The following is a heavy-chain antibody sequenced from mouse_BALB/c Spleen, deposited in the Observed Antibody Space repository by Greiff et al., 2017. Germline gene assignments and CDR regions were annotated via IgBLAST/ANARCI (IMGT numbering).Heavy chain of an antibody. CDR3: ARANWAWFAY. Sequence: DVHLVESGAELVRPGASVKLSCTASGFNIKDYYMHWVKQRPEQGLEWIGRIDPEDGETKYAPKFQGKATITADTSSNTAYLQLSSLTSEDTAVYYCARANWAWFAYWGQGTLVTVSA. V-gene: IGHV14-2*01. J-gene: IGHJ3*01. CDR1: GFNIKDYY. D-gene: IGHD4-1*02. CDR2: IDPEDGET.